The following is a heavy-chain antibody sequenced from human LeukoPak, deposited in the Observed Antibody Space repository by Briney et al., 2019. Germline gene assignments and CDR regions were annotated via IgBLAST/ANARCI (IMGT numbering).Heavy chain of an antibody. D-gene: IGHD3-3*01. J-gene: IGHJ6*03. V-gene: IGHV1-18*01. CDR2: ISAYNGNT. Sequence: ASVKVSCKASGYTFTSYGISWVRQAPGQGLEWMGWISAYNGNTNYAQKLQGRVTMTTDTSTSTAYMELRSLRSDDTAVYYCARDFWSGYYSYYYYYMDVWGKGTTVTVSS. CDR1: GYTFTSYG. CDR3: ARDFWSGYYSYYYYYMDV.